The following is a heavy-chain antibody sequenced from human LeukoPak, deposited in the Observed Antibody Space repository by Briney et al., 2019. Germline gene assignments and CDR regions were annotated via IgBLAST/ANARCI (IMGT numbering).Heavy chain of an antibody. CDR2: ISVSDDST. J-gene: IGHJ4*02. CDR3: AKDRYCSSTNCPYDY. Sequence: GGSLRLSCAASGFTFSSYTMNWVRQAPGKGLEWVSGISVSDDSTYYADSVKGRFTMSRDNSNNMLYLQMNSLRAEDTAVYYCAKDRYCSSTNCPYDYWGQGTLVTVSS. V-gene: IGHV3-23*01. CDR1: GFTFSSYT. D-gene: IGHD2-2*01.